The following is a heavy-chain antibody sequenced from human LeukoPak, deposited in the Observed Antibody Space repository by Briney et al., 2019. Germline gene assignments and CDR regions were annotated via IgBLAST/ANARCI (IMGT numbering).Heavy chain of an antibody. V-gene: IGHV4-30-4*01. CDR1: GGSISSGDYY. D-gene: IGHD6-13*01. CDR3: ARGLGSSWYGD. Sequence: SQTLSLTCTVSGGSISSGDYYWIWIRQPPGKGLEWIGYIYYSGSAYYNPSLKSRLTISVDTSRNQFSLRLSSVTAADTAVYYCARGLGSSWYGDWGQGTLVTVSS. J-gene: IGHJ4*02. CDR2: IYYSGSA.